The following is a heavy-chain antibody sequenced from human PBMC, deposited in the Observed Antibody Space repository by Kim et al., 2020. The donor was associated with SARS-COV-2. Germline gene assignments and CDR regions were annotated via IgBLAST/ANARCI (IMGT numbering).Heavy chain of an antibody. V-gene: IGHV3-23*01. J-gene: IGHJ6*02. CDR1: GFTFSSYA. CDR3: ASFNVLIVYYYYYGMDV. Sequence: GGSLRLSCAASGFTFSSYAMSWVRQAPGKGLEWVSAISGSGGSTYYADSVKGRFTISRDNSKNTLYLQMNSLRAEDTAVYYCASFNVLIVYYYYYGMDVWGQGTTVTVSS. CDR2: ISGSGGST. D-gene: IGHD2-8*01.